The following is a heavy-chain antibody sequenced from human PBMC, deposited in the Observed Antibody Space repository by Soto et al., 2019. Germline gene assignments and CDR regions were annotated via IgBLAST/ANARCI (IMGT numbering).Heavy chain of an antibody. CDR1: GYTFTGYY. CDR2: INPNSGGT. V-gene: IGHV1-2*04. Sequence: GASVKVSCKASGYTFTGYYMHWVRQAPGQGLEWMGWINPNSGGTNYAQKFQGWVTMTRDTSISTAYMELSRLRSDDTAVYYCARGTDITMIVVVITLDYWGQGTLVTVSS. J-gene: IGHJ4*02. CDR3: ARGTDITMIVVVITLDY. D-gene: IGHD3-22*01.